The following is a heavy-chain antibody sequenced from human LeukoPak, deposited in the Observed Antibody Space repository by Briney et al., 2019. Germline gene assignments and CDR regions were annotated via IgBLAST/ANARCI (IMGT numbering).Heavy chain of an antibody. CDR1: GYSISSGYY. CDR3: ASSTSHYYYYYMDV. Sequence: SETLSLTCTVSGYSISSGYYWGWIRQPPGKGLEWIGSIYHSGSTYYNPSLKSRVTISVDTSKNQFSLKLSSVTAADTAVYYCASSTSHYYYYYMDVWGKGTTVTVSS. V-gene: IGHV4-38-2*02. J-gene: IGHJ6*03. D-gene: IGHD2-2*01. CDR2: IYHSGST.